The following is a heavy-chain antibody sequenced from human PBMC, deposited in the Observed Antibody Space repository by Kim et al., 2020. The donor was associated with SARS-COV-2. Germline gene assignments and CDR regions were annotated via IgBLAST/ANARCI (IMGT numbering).Heavy chain of an antibody. V-gene: IGHV3-64*01. CDR1: GFTFSSYA. CDR2: ISSNGGST. CDR3: AREYCSSASCIFYGMDV. Sequence: GGSLRLSCAASGFTFSSYAMHWVRQAPGKGLEYVSAISSNGGSTYYANSVKGRFTISRDNSRNTLYLQMGSLRAEDMAVYYCAREYCSSASCIFYGMDV. J-gene: IGHJ6*01. D-gene: IGHD2-2*01.